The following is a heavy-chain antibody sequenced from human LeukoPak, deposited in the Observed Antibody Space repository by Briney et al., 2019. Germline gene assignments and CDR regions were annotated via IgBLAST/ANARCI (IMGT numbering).Heavy chain of an antibody. D-gene: IGHD6-13*01. CDR2: ISPNSGGT. CDR3: ASHSSSRVSWI. CDR1: GYTFTGYY. J-gene: IGHJ3*02. V-gene: IGHV1-2*02. Sequence: GASVKVSFKASGYTFTGYYIHWVRQAPGQGLEWMGWISPNSGGTKSAQRLQGRVTMSRDTSTSTAFMELSSLRSDDTAMYYCASHSSSRVSWIWGQGTMVTVSS.